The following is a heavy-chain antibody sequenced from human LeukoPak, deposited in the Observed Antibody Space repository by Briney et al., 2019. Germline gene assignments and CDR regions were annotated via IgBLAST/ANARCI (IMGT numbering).Heavy chain of an antibody. Sequence: GGSLRLSCAASGFNFSTYTFNWVRQAPGKRLDRVSSIPSDRRYIYYSDSVNGRFTLTRDNAKNSLYLQMNSLGAYDTAVYYCARVRSIAATTDYWGHGILVTVSS. D-gene: IGHD6-6*01. V-gene: IGHV3-21*06. CDR2: IPSDRRYI. CDR1: GFNFSTYT. J-gene: IGHJ4*01. CDR3: ARVRSIAATTDY.